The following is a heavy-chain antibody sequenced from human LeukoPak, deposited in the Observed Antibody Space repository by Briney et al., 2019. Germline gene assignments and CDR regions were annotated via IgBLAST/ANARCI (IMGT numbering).Heavy chain of an antibody. D-gene: IGHD6-13*01. V-gene: IGHV1-46*01. J-gene: IGHJ4*02. CDR1: GYTFTSYY. CDR2: INPSGGST. CDR3: ARELVSAAFDY. Sequence: ASVKVSRKASGYTFTSYYMHWVRQAPGQGLEWMGIINPSGGSTSYAQKFQGRVTMTRDTSTSTVYMELSSLRSEDTAVYYCARELVSAAFDYWGQGTLVTVSS.